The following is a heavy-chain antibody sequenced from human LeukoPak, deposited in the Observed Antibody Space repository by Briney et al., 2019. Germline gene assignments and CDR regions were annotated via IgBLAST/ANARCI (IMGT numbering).Heavy chain of an antibody. CDR1: GYTFTGYY. J-gene: IGHJ5*02. V-gene: IGHV1-2*02. D-gene: IGHD3-22*01. CDR3: ARAMIVVVNWFDP. Sequence: ASVKVSCKASGYTFTGYYMHWVRQAPGQGLEWMGWINPNSGGTNYAQKFQGRVTMTRDTSISTAYMELSRLRSDDTAVYYCARAMIVVVNWFDPWGQGTLVTVPS. CDR2: INPNSGGT.